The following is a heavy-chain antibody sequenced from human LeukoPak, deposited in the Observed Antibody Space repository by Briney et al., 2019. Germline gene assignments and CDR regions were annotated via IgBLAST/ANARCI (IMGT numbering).Heavy chain of an antibody. V-gene: IGHV3-74*01. Sequence: GGSLRLSCTASGFALSAYWMHWVAQAPGKGLVWVSRISGDGTKTTYADSVKGRFTIFRDNARNTLFLQMNSLGAEDTAVYYCARDPGVRGVYYNYFDPWGQGTLVTVSS. CDR2: ISGDGTKT. CDR1: GFALSAYW. J-gene: IGHJ5*02. CDR3: ARDPGVRGVYYNYFDP. D-gene: IGHD3-10*01.